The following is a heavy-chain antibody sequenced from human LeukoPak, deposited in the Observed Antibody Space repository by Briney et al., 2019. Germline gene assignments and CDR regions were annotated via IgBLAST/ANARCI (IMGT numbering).Heavy chain of an antibody. CDR3: AKDPRGSSSWYLLSDY. CDR2: ISGSGGST. J-gene: IGHJ4*02. CDR1: GFTFSSYA. Sequence: PGGSLRLSCAASGFTFSSYAMSWVRQAPEKGLEWVSAISGSGGSTYYADSVKGRFTISRDNSKNTLYLQMNSLRAEDTAVYYCAKDPRGSSSWYLLSDYWGQGTLVTVSS. V-gene: IGHV3-23*01. D-gene: IGHD6-13*01.